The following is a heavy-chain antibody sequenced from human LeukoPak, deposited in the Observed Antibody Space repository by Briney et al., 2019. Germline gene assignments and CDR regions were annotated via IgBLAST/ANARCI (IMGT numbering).Heavy chain of an antibody. Sequence: GGSLRLSCTASGFTFSSHGMHWVRQTPGKGLEWVAFIRYDGNYKDYADLVKGRFTISRDNSKNTLYLQMNSLRAEDSAEYYCAKSLLTTATGTGRAFDIWGQGTMVTVSA. CDR1: GFTFSSHG. D-gene: IGHD1-1*01. V-gene: IGHV3-30*02. J-gene: IGHJ3*02. CDR3: AKSLLTTATGTGRAFDI. CDR2: IRYDGNYK.